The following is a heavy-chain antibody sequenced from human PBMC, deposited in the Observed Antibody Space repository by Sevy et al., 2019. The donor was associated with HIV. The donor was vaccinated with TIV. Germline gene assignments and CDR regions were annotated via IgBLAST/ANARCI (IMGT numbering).Heavy chain of an antibody. CDR2: ISGSGGST. Sequence: GGSLRLSCAASGFTFSSYAMSWVRQAPGKGLEWVSAISGSGGSTYYADSVKDRFTISRDNSKNTLYLQMNSLRAEDTAVYYCAKAGSYYDSSGYYYTYYYYYMDVWGKGTTVTVSS. V-gene: IGHV3-23*01. D-gene: IGHD3-22*01. CDR3: AKAGSYYDSSGYYYTYYYYYMDV. CDR1: GFTFSSYA. J-gene: IGHJ6*03.